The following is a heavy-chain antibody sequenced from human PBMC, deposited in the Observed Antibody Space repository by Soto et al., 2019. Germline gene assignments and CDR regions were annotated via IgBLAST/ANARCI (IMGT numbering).Heavy chain of an antibody. Sequence: GGALRLSCAASGFTFSSYWMSWVRQAPGKGLEWVANTKQDGSEKYYVDSVKGRFTISRDNAKNSLYLQMNSLRAEDTAVYYCAREVDCSSTSCYDYYYYYYMDVWGKGTTVTVSS. J-gene: IGHJ6*03. V-gene: IGHV3-7*01. CDR1: GFTFSSYW. D-gene: IGHD2-2*01. CDR3: AREVDCSSTSCYDYYYYYYMDV. CDR2: TKQDGSEK.